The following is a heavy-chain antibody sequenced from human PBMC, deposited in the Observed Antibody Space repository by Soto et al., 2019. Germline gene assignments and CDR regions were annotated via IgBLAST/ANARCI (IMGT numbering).Heavy chain of an antibody. J-gene: IGHJ4*02. CDR1: GGSINNYY. Sequence: PSETLSLTCTISGGSINNYYWSWIRQPPGKGLEWIGYIYYSGSTNYNPSLKSRVTISVDTSKNQFSLKLSSVTAADTAVYYCARLGWLQTVIDYWGQGTLVTVSS. V-gene: IGHV4-59*08. CDR3: ARLGWLQTVIDY. D-gene: IGHD5-12*01. CDR2: IYYSGST.